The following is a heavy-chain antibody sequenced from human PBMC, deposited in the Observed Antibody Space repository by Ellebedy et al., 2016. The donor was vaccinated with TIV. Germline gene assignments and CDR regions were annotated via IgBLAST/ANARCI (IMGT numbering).Heavy chain of an antibody. CDR2: SSGYSGNR. V-gene: IGHV1-18*01. J-gene: IGHJ6*02. CDR1: GYTFTSYG. Sequence: AASVKVSCKASGYTFTSYGFSWVRQAPGQGLEWMGWSSGYSGNRNYAQKLQGRVTMTTDTSTNTAYMELRSLRSDDTAVYSCARGSVGYTNRIDVWGQGTTVTVS. CDR3: ARGSVGYTNRIDV. D-gene: IGHD5-24*01.